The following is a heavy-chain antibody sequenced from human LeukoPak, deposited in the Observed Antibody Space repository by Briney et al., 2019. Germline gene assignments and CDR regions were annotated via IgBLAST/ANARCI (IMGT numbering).Heavy chain of an antibody. V-gene: IGHV3-21*01. CDR1: GFITSTSA. Sequence: GGSLRLSCSASGFITSTSAMNWVRQAPGKGLEWVSSINSVGSHIYYRDSVKGRFTISRDNAKNSLYLQMNSLRAEDTAVYYCARDVEYYDILTGYYRKYYFDYWGQGTLVTVSS. D-gene: IGHD3-9*01. CDR2: INSVGSHI. J-gene: IGHJ4*02. CDR3: ARDVEYYDILTGYYRKYYFDY.